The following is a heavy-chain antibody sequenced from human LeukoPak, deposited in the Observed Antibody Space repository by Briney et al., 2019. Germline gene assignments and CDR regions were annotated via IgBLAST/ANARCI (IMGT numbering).Heavy chain of an antibody. CDR1: GGSISSFY. CDR2: IYYSGNT. CDR3: ARVSFIPAVNFGWWFDP. V-gene: IGHV4-59*01. D-gene: IGHD6-13*01. Sequence: SSETQSLTCTVSGGSISSFYWAWIRQPPGKGLEWIGYIYYSGNTNYNPSLKSRVTISVDTSKNQFSLKLSSVTAADTAVYYCARVSFIPAVNFGWWFDPWGQGTLVTVSS. J-gene: IGHJ5*02.